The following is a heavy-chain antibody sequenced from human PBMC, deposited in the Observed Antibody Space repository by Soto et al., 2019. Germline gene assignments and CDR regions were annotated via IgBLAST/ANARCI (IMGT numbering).Heavy chain of an antibody. J-gene: IGHJ5*02. Sequence: SGLTRVSHTETLRMSCGVSGRSLITTGEGVGCFREPPGKAPEWLALIYWDDDVRYSPSLRNRLTITKDTSENQVVLTMTNIDPLDTATYYCVHRTVSNGSWFDPWGQGILVTVPS. CDR1: GRSLITTGEG. V-gene: IGHV2-5*02. CDR2: IYWDDDV. D-gene: IGHD4-4*01. CDR3: VHRTVSNGSWFDP.